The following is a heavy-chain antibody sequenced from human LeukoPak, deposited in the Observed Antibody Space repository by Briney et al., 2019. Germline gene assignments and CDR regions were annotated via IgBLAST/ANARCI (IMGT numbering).Heavy chain of an antibody. V-gene: IGHV1-8*01. D-gene: IGHD2-15*01. CDR3: ARGLIVDNGSFDP. Sequence: XKAXGYTFTSYDINWVRQAPGQGLEWMGWMNPNSGKTDYAQKLQGRVTMTRNTTISTAYMELSSLRSEDTAVYYCARGLIVDNGSFDPWGQGTLVTVSS. CDR1: GYTFTSYD. J-gene: IGHJ5*02. CDR2: MNPNSGKT.